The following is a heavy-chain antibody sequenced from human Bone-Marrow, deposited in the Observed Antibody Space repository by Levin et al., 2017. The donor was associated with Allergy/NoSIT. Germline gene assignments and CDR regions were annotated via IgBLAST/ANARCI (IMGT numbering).Heavy chain of an antibody. CDR2: ISGTSGDT. CDR3: AKAGYSSSRIHYFDH. CDR1: GFTFRTYG. J-gene: IGHJ4*02. Sequence: GGSLRLSCEASGFTFRTYGMSWVRQAPGKGLQWVASISGTSGDTYYADSVKGRFTISRDNSKDTLHLQMDSLRGDDTAVYYCAKAGYSSSRIHYFDHWGQGTLVTVSP. V-gene: IGHV3-23*01. D-gene: IGHD6-19*01.